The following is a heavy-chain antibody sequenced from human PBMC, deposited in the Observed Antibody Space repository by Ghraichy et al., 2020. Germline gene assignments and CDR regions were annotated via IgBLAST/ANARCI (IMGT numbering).Heavy chain of an antibody. Sequence: GGSLRLSCAASGFTFSSYSMNWVRQAPGKGLEWVSYISSSSSTIYYADSVKGRFTISRDNAKNSLYLQMNSLRAEDTAVYYCARGFNSNPSYYYYYGMDVWGQGTTVTVSS. V-gene: IGHV3-48*01. CDR3: ARGFNSNPSYYYYYGMDV. D-gene: IGHD4-11*01. J-gene: IGHJ6*02. CDR1: GFTFSSYS. CDR2: ISSSSSTI.